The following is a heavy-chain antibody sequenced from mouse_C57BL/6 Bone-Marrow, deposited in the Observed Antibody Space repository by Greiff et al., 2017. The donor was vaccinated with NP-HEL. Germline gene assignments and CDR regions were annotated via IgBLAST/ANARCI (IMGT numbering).Heavy chain of an antibody. V-gene: IGHV1-50*01. D-gene: IGHD1-1*01. J-gene: IGHJ1*03. CDR2: IDPSDSYT. CDR1: GYTFTSYW. Sequence: QVQLQQPGAELVKPGASVKLSCKASGYTFTSYWMQWVKQRPGQGLEWIGEIDPSDSYTNYNQKFKGKATLTVDTSSSTAYMQLSSLTSEDSAGYYGARDGYYYGSSRYWYFDVWGTGTTVTVSA. CDR3: ARDGYYYGSSRYWYFDV.